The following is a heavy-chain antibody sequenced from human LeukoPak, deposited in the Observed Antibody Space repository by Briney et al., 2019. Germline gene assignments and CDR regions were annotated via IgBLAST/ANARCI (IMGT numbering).Heavy chain of an antibody. J-gene: IGHJ4*02. Sequence: ASVKVSCKASGYTFTGSYIHWLRQAPGQGLDWMGWINPNSGGTNFALKFQDRVTMTTDTSVSTAYMELSSLRSDDTAVYYCARGGYQDYWGQGTLVTVSS. D-gene: IGHD5-18*01. CDR3: ARGGYQDY. V-gene: IGHV1-2*02. CDR2: INPNSGGT. CDR1: GYTFTGSY.